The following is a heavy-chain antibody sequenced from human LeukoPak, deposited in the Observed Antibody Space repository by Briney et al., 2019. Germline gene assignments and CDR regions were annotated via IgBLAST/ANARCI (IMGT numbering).Heavy chain of an antibody. J-gene: IGHJ4*02. D-gene: IGHD5-24*01. CDR1: XFTVSSNY. CDR2: IYGGGNI. Sequence: SXRLXXAASXFTVSSNYMNWVRQAPGKGLEWVSVIYGGGNIYYADSVKGRFTISRDNSKNTLYLQMNSLRAEDTAVYYCARGAGYNYPYYFDYWGQGTLVTVSS. V-gene: IGHV3-53*01. CDR3: ARGAGYNYPYYFDY.